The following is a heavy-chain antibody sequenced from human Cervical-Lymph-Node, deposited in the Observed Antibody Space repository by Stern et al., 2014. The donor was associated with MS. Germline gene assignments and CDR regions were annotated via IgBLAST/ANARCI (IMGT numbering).Heavy chain of an antibody. J-gene: IGHJ4*02. V-gene: IGHV3-23*01. D-gene: IGHD3-16*01. CDR1: GFTLSTYA. Sequence: VQLLASGGGLVQPGGSLRLSCVVSGFTLSTYAMSWVRQAPGKGLEWVSAISGSGRTPYYADSVKGRVTISRDNSKNTVYLQMSSLRAEDTATYYCASLGILHTASDYWGQGTLVTVSS. CDR3: ASLGILHTASDY. CDR2: ISGSGRTP.